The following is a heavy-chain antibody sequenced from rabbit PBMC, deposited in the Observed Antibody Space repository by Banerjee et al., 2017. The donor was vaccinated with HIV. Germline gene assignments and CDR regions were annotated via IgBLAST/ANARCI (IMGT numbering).Heavy chain of an antibody. J-gene: IGHJ4*01. V-gene: IGHV1S45*01. CDR2: IYPGSGSA. CDR1: GFTLSSYW. Sequence: QEQLEESGGGLVKPEGSLKLSCTVSGFTLSSYWICWVRQAPGKGLEWIAMIYPGSGSAYYASWVNGRFTISKTSSTTVTLQMTSLTAADTATYFCARDLAGVIGWNFNLWGPGTLVTVS. D-gene: IGHD4-1*01. CDR3: ARDLAGVIGWNFNL.